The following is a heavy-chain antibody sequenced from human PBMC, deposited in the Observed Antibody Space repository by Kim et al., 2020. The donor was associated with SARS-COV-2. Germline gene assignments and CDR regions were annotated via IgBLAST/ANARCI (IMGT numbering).Heavy chain of an antibody. J-gene: IGHJ3*02. Sequence: SETLSLTCTVSGGSISSSSYYWGWIRQPPGKGLEWIGSIYYSGSTYYNPSLKSRVTISVDTSKNQFSLKLSSVTAADTAVYYCAREEGPEPYYYDSSGSADAFDIWGQGTMVTVSS. CDR3: AREEGPEPYYYDSSGSADAFDI. CDR2: IYYSGST. CDR1: GGSISSSSYY. D-gene: IGHD3-22*01. V-gene: IGHV4-39*07.